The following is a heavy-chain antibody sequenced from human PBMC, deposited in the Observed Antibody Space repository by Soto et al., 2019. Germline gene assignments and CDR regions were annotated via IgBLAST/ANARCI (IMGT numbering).Heavy chain of an antibody. Sequence: QVQLVESGGGVVLPGRSRRLSCAASGFTFSSYGMHWVRQAPGKGLEWVALISDDGSKEFYPDSVKGRFTISRDNSKNTLYLQMNSLRAEDTAVYYCAKVYYGSGSYLWFDSWGQGTLVTVSS. V-gene: IGHV3-30*18. CDR2: ISDDGSKE. CDR3: AKVYYGSGSYLWFDS. J-gene: IGHJ5*01. CDR1: GFTFSSYG. D-gene: IGHD3-10*01.